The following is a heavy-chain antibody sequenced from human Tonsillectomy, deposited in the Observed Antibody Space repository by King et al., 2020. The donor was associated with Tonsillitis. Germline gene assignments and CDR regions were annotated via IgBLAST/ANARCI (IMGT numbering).Heavy chain of an antibody. CDR2: ISWNSGSI. D-gene: IGHD4-17*01. J-gene: IGHJ4*02. Sequence: VQLVESGGGLVQPGRSLRLSCAASGFTFDDYAMHWVRQAPGKGLEWVSGISWNSGSIGYADSVKGRFTISRDNAKNSLYLQMNSLRAEDTALYYCAKVAGSLTTVTYFDYWGQGTLVTVSS. CDR1: GFTFDDYA. CDR3: AKVAGSLTTVTYFDY. V-gene: IGHV3-9*01.